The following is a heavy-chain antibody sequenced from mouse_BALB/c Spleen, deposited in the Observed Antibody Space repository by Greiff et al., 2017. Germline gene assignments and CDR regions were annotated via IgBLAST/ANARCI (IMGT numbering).Heavy chain of an antibody. CDR1: GFTFSSYG. CDR2: ISSGGSYT. J-gene: IGHJ4*01. Sequence: DVMLVESGGDLVKPGGSLKLSCAASGFTFSSYGMSWVRQTPDKRLEWVATISSGGSYTYYPDSVKGRFTISRDNAKNTLYLQMSSLKSEDTAMYYCARYYDLYAMDYWGQGTSVTVSS. CDR3: ARYYDLYAMDY. D-gene: IGHD2-4*01. V-gene: IGHV5-6*02.